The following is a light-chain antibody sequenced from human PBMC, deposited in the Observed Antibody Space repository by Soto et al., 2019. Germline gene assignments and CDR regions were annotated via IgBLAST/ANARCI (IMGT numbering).Light chain of an antibody. Sequence: DIVMTQSPATLSVSPGERVTFSCRASQSVTTNLAWYQQRPGQAPRLLIYGASTRATGIPARFSGSGSGTEFTLTISRLEPEDFALYYCQQYVSSPRTFGQGTKVDIK. CDR2: GAS. J-gene: IGKJ1*01. CDR1: QSVTTN. CDR3: QQYVSSPRT. V-gene: IGKV3-15*01.